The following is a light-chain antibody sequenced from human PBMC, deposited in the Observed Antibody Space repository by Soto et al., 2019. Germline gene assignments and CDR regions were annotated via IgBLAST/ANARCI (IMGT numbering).Light chain of an antibody. CDR2: DAS. CDR3: QQYTGYSQWT. CDR1: QTISKW. V-gene: IGKV1-5*01. Sequence: DIQMTQSPATLSAAVGDRVTITSRASQTISKWLAWYQQKPGQAPKLLIYDASTLESGVPSRFSGSGSGTDFSLTISSLQPVDFATYYCQQYTGYSQWTFGPGTKVDNK. J-gene: IGKJ1*01.